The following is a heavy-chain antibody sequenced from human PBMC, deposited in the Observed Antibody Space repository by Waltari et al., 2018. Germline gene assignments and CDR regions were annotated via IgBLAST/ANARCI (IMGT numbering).Heavy chain of an antibody. J-gene: IGHJ5*02. Sequence: QVQLQESGPGLVKPSQTLSLTCTVSGGSISSGSYYWSWIRQPAGKGLEWIGYIYTSGSTNYNPSLKSRVTISVDTSKNQFSLKLSSVTAADTAVYYCAREGPQLVQGTNWFDPWGQGTLVTVSS. V-gene: IGHV4-61*09. CDR3: AREGPQLVQGTNWFDP. D-gene: IGHD6-13*01. CDR2: IYTSGST. CDR1: GGSISSGSYY.